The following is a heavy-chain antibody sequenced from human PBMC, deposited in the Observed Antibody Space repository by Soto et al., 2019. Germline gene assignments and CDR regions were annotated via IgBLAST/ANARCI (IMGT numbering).Heavy chain of an antibody. J-gene: IGHJ6*02. CDR3: ARDPPATRHGMDV. CDR1: GFTFSSYA. Sequence: GGSLRLSCAASGFTFSSYAMSWVRQAPGKGLEWVSAISGSGGSTYYADSVKGRFTISRDNSKNTLYLQMKSLRAEDTAVYYCARDPPATRHGMDVWGQGTTVTVSS. CDR2: ISGSGGST. V-gene: IGHV3-23*01.